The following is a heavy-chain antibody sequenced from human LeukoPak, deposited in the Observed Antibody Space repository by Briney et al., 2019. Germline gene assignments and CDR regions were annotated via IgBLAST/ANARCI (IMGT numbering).Heavy chain of an antibody. D-gene: IGHD6-19*01. V-gene: IGHV1-2*02. CDR2: INPNSGGT. J-gene: IGHJ6*02. CDR1: GYTFTGYY. CDR3: ARNIIAVADGYYYGMDV. Sequence: EASVKVSCKASGYTFTGYYMHLVRQAPGQGLEWMGWINPNSGGTNYAQKFQGRVTMTRDTSISTAYMGLSRLRSDDTAVYYCARNIIAVADGYYYGMDVWGQGTTVTVSS.